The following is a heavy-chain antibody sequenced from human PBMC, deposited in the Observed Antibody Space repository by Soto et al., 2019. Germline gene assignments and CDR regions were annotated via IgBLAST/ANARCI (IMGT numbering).Heavy chain of an antibody. CDR3: SHGYYQYFES. V-gene: IGHV3-15*07. CDR1: GVTLTNVW. J-gene: IGHJ4*02. D-gene: IGHD5-18*01. CDR2: IRSKTDGGTT. Sequence: GGSLRLSCAVSGVTLTNVWMNWVRQAPGEGPEWVGRIRSKTDGGTTDYAAPVRGRFTISRDDSENTLYLQMNSLKTEDTAVYYCSHGYYQYFESWGQGTLVTVSS.